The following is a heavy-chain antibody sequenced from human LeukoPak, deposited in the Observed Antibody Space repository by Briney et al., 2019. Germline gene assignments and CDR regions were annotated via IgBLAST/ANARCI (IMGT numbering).Heavy chain of an antibody. CDR3: EKDKDFGFDY. CDR1: LSTFSRFS. CDR2: FSTSSGTI. D-gene: IGHD3-10*01. V-gene: IGHV3-48*02. Sequence: GGSLRLSCAPSLSTFSRFSMNSVRQAPGKGLEWVSYFSTSSGTISYADSVKGRFTLSRDDAKNSLYLQMNSLRDEDTAVYYCEKDKDFGFDYWGQGTLVTVSS. J-gene: IGHJ4*02.